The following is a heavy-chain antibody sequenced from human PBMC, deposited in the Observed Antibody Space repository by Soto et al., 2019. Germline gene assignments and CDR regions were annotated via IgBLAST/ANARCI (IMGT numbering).Heavy chain of an antibody. J-gene: IGHJ6*02. D-gene: IGHD2-2*02. V-gene: IGHV1-46*01. CDR2: INPSGGST. CDR1: GYTFTSFY. Sequence: QVHLVQSGAEVKKPGASVKVSCKASGYTFTSFYMHWVRQAPGQGLEWMGIINPSGGSTTYAQKFQGRVTMTRDTSTSTVYMELSSLRSEDTAVYYFALYPPHSTFLDGMDVLGQGTTVTVSS. CDR3: ALYPPHSTFLDGMDV.